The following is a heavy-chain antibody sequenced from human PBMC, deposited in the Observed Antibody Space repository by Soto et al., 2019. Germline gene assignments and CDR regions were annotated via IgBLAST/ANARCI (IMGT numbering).Heavy chain of an antibody. V-gene: IGHV4-34*01. CDR3: ARGGTVAARPSCSGGSCYSTDY. D-gene: IGHD2-15*01. CDR2: INHSGST. CDR1: GGSFSGYY. J-gene: IGHJ4*02. Sequence: SETLSLTCAVYGGSFSGYYWSWIRQPPGKGLEWIGEINHSGSTNYNPSLKSRVTISVDTSKNQFSLKLNSVTAADTAVYYCARGGTVAARPSCSGGSCYSTDYWGQGTLVTVSS.